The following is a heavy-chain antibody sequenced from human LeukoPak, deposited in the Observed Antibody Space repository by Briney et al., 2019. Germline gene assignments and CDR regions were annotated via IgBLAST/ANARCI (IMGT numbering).Heavy chain of an antibody. J-gene: IGHJ6*03. Sequence: SETLSLTCTVSGYSISSGYYWGRIRQPPGKGLEWIGSIYHSGSTYYNPSLKSRVTISVDTSKNQFSLKLSSVTAADTAVYYCARDQVALDYYYMDVWGKGTTVTISS. CDR3: ARDQVALDYYYMDV. D-gene: IGHD5-12*01. CDR1: GYSISSGYY. V-gene: IGHV4-38-2*02. CDR2: IYHSGST.